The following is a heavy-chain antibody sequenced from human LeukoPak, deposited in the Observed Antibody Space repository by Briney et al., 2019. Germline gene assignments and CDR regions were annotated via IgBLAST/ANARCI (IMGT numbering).Heavy chain of an antibody. D-gene: IGHD6-13*01. CDR1: GFTFSRYA. V-gene: IGHV3-23*01. Sequence: PGGSLSLSCAASGFTFSRYAMSWVRQAPGKGLEWVLAISGSGGSTYYSDSVKGRFTISRDNSKNTLYLQMNSHRAEDTAVYYCAHISSSWPDYWGQGTLVTVSS. CDR2: ISGSGGST. CDR3: AHISSSWPDY. J-gene: IGHJ4*02.